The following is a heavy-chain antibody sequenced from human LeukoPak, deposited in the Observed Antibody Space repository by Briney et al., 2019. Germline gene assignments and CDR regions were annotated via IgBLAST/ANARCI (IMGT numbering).Heavy chain of an antibody. Sequence: GGSLRLSCAASGFTFSSYGMPWVRQAPGKGLEWVAFIRYDGSNKYYADSVKGRFTISRDNSKNTLYLQMNSLRAEDTAVYYCAKTYYDFWSGYYRFAAFDIWGQGTMVTVSS. CDR3: AKTYYDFWSGYYRFAAFDI. J-gene: IGHJ3*02. CDR1: GFTFSSYG. CDR2: IRYDGSNK. D-gene: IGHD3-3*01. V-gene: IGHV3-30*02.